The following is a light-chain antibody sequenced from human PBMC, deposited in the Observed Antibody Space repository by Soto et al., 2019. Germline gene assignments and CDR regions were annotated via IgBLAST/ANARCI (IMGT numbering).Light chain of an antibody. CDR1: QSISSF. CDR2: AAT. J-gene: IGKJ1*01. Sequence: DIQMTQSPSSLSASVGDRVTITCRASQSISSFLNWYQKKPGEAPKLLIYAATSLHSGVPSRFSGSGSATDFTLTISSLQPEDFATYYCQQTYTTPRTFGQGTTVEI. V-gene: IGKV1-39*01. CDR3: QQTYTTPRT.